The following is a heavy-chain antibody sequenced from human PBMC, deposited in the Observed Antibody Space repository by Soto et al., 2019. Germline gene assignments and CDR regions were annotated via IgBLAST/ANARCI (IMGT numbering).Heavy chain of an antibody. Sequence: GASVKVSCKASGGTFSSYTISWVRQAPGQGLEWMGRIIPILGIANYAQKFQGRVTITADTSTSTAYMELSSLRSEDTAVYYCARAPGYCSGGSCYLGYWGQGTLVTVSS. J-gene: IGHJ4*02. D-gene: IGHD2-15*01. CDR1: GGTFSSYT. CDR3: ARAPGYCSGGSCYLGY. CDR2: IIPILGIA. V-gene: IGHV1-69*02.